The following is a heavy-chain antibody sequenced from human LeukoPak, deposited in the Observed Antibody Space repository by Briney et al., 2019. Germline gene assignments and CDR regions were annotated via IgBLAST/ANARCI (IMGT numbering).Heavy chain of an antibody. Sequence: LGGSLRLSCAASGFTFSNAWMNWVRQAPGKGLEWVGRIKSKADGGISDYAEPVKGRFTFSRDDSKNTLYLVMNSLKTEDTAVYYCTTTYHYDSSPGSFDYWGQGTLVTVSS. V-gene: IGHV3-15*01. CDR3: TTTYHYDSSPGSFDY. CDR2: IKSKADGGIS. J-gene: IGHJ4*02. D-gene: IGHD3-22*01. CDR1: GFTFSNAW.